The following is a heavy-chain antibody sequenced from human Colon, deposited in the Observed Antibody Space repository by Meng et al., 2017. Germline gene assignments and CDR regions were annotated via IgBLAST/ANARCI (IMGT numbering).Heavy chain of an antibody. Sequence: QVQLQESGPGLVKPSQTLSLTCTVSGGSISSGGYYWSWIRQHPGKGLEWIGYIHYSGGTYYNPSLKSRVTISVDASKNQFSLKLSSVTAADTAVYYCARASYGSGSPLGESWFDPWGRGTLVTVSS. CDR3: ARASYGSGSPLGESWFDP. D-gene: IGHD3-10*01. CDR1: GGSISSGGYY. V-gene: IGHV4-31*03. J-gene: IGHJ5*02. CDR2: IHYSGGT.